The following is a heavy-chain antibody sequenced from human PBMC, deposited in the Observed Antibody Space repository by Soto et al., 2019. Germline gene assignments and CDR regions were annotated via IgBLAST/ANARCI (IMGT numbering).Heavy chain of an antibody. V-gene: IGHV3-23*01. D-gene: IGHD3-3*01. Sequence: GGSLRLSCAASGFTFSSYAMSWVRQAPGKGLEWVSAISGSGGSTYYADSVKGRFTISRDNSKNTLYLQMNSLRAEDTAVCYCAKQMYDDFWSGYYFTYWGQGTLVTVS. CDR1: GFTFSSYA. CDR3: AKQMYDDFWSGYYFTY. J-gene: IGHJ4*02. CDR2: ISGSGGST.